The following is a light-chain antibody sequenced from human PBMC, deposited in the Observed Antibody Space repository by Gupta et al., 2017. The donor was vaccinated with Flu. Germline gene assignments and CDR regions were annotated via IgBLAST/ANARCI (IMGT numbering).Light chain of an antibody. J-gene: IGKJ1*01. V-gene: IGKV1-5*03. CDR1: HNICSW. Sequence: IQMTQSPSTLSASVGDRVTITCRASHNICSWLAWYQQKPGKTPKPLIYQVSSLESGVPTRFSGSGSGTEFTLTISSLQPDDFATYYCLLYNSFSGTFGQGTKVEVK. CDR3: LLYNSFSGT. CDR2: QVS.